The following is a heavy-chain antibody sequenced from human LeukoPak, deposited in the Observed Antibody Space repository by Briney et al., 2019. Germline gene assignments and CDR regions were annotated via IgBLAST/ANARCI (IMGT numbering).Heavy chain of an antibody. Sequence: GGSLRLSCAASGFTFSSYSMNWVRQAPGKGLEWFPSIISSSSYIYYADSVKGRFTISRDNAKNSLYLQMNSLRAEDTAVYYCAREFVVVVAASYYYGMDVWGQGTTVTVSS. J-gene: IGHJ6*02. CDR1: GFTFSSYS. D-gene: IGHD2-15*01. CDR3: AREFVVVVAASYYYGMDV. V-gene: IGHV3-21*01. CDR2: IISSSSYI.